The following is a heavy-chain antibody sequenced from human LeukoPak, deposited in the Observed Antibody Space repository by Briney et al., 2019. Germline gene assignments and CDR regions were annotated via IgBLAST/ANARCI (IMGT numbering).Heavy chain of an antibody. Sequence: PSETLSLTCTVSGGSISSSSYYWGWIRQPPGKGLEWIGSIYYSRSTYYNPSLKGRVTISVDTSKNQFSLKLSSVTAADTAVYYCASTTTGRESISDNWFDPWGQGTLVTVSS. CDR2: IYYSRST. J-gene: IGHJ5*02. CDR1: GGSISSSSYY. CDR3: ASTTTGRESISDNWFDP. D-gene: IGHD3-10*01. V-gene: IGHV4-39*07.